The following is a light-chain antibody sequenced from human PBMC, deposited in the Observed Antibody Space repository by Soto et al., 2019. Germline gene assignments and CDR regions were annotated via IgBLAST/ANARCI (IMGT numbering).Light chain of an antibody. J-gene: IGKJ4*01. CDR2: AAS. V-gene: IGKV1-27*01. CDR1: QGIGVY. Sequence: DIQMTQSPSSLSASLGDRVTITCRASQGIGVYLAWFQQKPGNVPRLLIYAASTLQSGVPSRFSGSGSGTDFALTISSLQPEDVATYYCQKYNRAPLTFGGGTKVEIK. CDR3: QKYNRAPLT.